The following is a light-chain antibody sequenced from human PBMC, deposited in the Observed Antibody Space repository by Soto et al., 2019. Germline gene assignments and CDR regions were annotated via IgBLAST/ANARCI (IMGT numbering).Light chain of an antibody. CDR1: QSVNIH. Sequence: EIVLSQSPGTLSLSAGERATLSCRASQSVNIHLAWYQQKPGQAPRLLIYGASARATGIPAKFSGSGSGTDFTLTISSLQPEHFATYYCQQSYSTPLTFGQGTKVDI. J-gene: IGKJ1*01. CDR3: QQSYSTPLT. V-gene: IGKV3D-15*01. CDR2: GAS.